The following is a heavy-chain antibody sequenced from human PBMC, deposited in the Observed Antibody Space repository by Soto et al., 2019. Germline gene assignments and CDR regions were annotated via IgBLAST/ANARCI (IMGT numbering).Heavy chain of an antibody. D-gene: IGHD2-15*01. CDR3: AHRWDCSGGSCYYYFDY. CDR1: GFSLSTSGVG. J-gene: IGHJ4*02. V-gene: IGHV2-5*01. Sequence: SGPTLVKPTQTLTLTCTFSGFSLSTSGVGVGWIRQPPGKALEWLALIYWNDDKRYSPSLKSRLTITKDTSKNQVVLTMTNMDPVDTATYYCAHRWDCSGGSCYYYFDYWGQGTLVTVSS. CDR2: IYWNDDK.